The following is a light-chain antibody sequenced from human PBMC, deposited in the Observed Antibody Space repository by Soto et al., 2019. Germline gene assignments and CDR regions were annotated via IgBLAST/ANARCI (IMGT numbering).Light chain of an antibody. CDR2: GAS. Sequence: DIQMTQSPSTLSASVGDRVTFTCRASQSVSIWLAWYQQKPGKAPKLLISGASTLESGVPSRFSGSGSGTEFPLTISSLQPDDFATYYCQPYKNYLTCGQGTKVEIK. J-gene: IGKJ1*01. V-gene: IGKV1-5*01. CDR1: QSVSIW. CDR3: QPYKNYLT.